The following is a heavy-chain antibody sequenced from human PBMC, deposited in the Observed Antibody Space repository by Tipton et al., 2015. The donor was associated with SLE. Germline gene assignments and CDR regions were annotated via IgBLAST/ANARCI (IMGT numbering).Heavy chain of an antibody. CDR2: IYSGGST. Sequence: SLRLSCAASGFTVRSNYMSWVRQAPGKGLEWVSVIYSGGSTYYADSVKGRFTISRDNSKNSLYLQMNSLRAEDTALYYCARPRTLAGSDAFDIWGQGTMVTVSS. CDR1: GFTVRSNY. J-gene: IGHJ3*02. V-gene: IGHV3-53*01. CDR3: ARPRTLAGSDAFDI. D-gene: IGHD6-13*01.